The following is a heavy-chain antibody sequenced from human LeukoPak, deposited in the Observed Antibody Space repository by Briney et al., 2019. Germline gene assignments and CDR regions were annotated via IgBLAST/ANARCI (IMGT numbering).Heavy chain of an antibody. CDR2: IIPNFGTA. V-gene: IGHV1-69*06. J-gene: IGHJ4*02. CDR3: ARVHTFGGVIVHYYFDY. CDR1: GGTFSSYA. Sequence: SVKVSCKASGGTFSSYAISWVRQAPGQGLEWMGGIIPNFGTANYAQKFQGRVTITADKSTSTAYMELSSLRSEDTAVYYCARVHTFGGVIVHYYFDYWGQGTLVTVSS. D-gene: IGHD3-16*02.